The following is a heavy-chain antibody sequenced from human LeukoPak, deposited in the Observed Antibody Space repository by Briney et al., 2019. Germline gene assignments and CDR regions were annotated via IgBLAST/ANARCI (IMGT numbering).Heavy chain of an antibody. V-gene: IGHV4-39*07. CDR3: ARRKIKPYYFDY. CDR1: GGSISSSSYY. CDR2: IYYSGST. D-gene: IGHD1-14*01. J-gene: IGHJ4*02. Sequence: SETLSLTCTVSGGSISSSSYYWGWIRQPPGKGLEWIGSIYYSGSTYYNPSLKSRVTISVDTSKNQFSLKLSSVTAADTAVYYCARRKIKPYYFDYWGQGTLVTVSS.